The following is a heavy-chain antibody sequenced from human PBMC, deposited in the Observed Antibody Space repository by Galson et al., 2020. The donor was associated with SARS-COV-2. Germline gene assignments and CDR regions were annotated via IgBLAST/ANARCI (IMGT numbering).Heavy chain of an antibody. Sequence: GESLKISCAASGFTFSNYWMHWVRQAPGKGLVWVSRINSDGSSTSYADSVKGRFTISRDNAKNTLYLQMNSLRAEDTAVYYCAKEYYYDSSGPLDGFDIWGQGTMVTVSS. CDR2: INSDGSST. J-gene: IGHJ3*02. D-gene: IGHD3-22*01. CDR1: GFTFSNYW. V-gene: IGHV3-74*01. CDR3: AKEYYYDSSGPLDGFDI.